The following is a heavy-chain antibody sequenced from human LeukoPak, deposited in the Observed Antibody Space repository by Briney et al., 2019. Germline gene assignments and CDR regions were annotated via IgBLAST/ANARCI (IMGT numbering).Heavy chain of an antibody. CDR1: GFTFSSYW. Sequence: GGSLRLSCAASGFTFSSYWMSWVRQAPGKGLEWVAVISYDGSNKYYADSVKGRFTISRDNSKNTLYLQMNSLRAEDTAVYYCARDDLRFLVGNFDYWGQGTLVTVSS. CDR3: ARDDLRFLVGNFDY. D-gene: IGHD3-3*01. J-gene: IGHJ4*02. CDR2: ISYDGSNK. V-gene: IGHV3-30-3*01.